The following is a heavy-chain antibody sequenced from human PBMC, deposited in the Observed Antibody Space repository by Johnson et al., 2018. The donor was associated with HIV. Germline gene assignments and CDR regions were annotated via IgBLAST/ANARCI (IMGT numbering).Heavy chain of an antibody. D-gene: IGHD6-13*01. Sequence: AQLVESGGVLVQPGGSLRLSCAASGFTVSSNYMSWVRQAPGKGLEWVSVIYCCGSTYYADTVKGIFTISRDNSKNTLYLQMNSLRGEDTAVYYCASLSSSLFGAFDIWGQGTMVTVSS. V-gene: IGHV3-66*01. CDR1: GFTVSSNY. CDR3: ASLSSSLFGAFDI. J-gene: IGHJ3*02. CDR2: IYCCGST.